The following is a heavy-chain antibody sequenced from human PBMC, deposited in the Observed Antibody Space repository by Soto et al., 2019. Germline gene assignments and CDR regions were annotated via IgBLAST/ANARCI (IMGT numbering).Heavy chain of an antibody. CDR3: ARRILPTYYDIFTPSDWFDP. D-gene: IGHD3-9*01. CDR1: GYSFTSYW. CDR2: IYPGDSDT. Sequence: PGESLKISCKGSGYSFTSYWIGWVRQMPGKGLEWMGIIYPGDSDTRYSPSFQGQVTISADKSISTAYLQWSSLKASDTAMYYCARRILPTYYDIFTPSDWFDPWGQRTPVTVSS. J-gene: IGHJ5*02. V-gene: IGHV5-51*01.